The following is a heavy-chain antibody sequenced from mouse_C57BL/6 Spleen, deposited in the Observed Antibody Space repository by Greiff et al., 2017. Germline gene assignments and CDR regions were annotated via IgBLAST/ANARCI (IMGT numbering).Heavy chain of an antibody. CDR1: GYTFTSYW. V-gene: IGHV1-64*01. CDR2: IHPNSGST. CDR3: ARRDYDYDLFAY. D-gene: IGHD2-4*01. J-gene: IGHJ3*01. Sequence: VKLQQPGAELVKPGASVKLSCKASGYTFTSYWMHWVKQRPGQGLEWIGMIHPNSGSTNYNEKFKSKATLTVDKSSSTAYMQLSSLTTEDSAIYYCARRDYDYDLFAYWGQGTLVTVSA.